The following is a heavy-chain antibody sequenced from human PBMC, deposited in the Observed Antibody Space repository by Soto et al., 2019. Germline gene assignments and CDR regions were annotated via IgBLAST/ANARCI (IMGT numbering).Heavy chain of an antibody. Sequence: QVQLVQSGAEVKKPGASVKVSCKASGYTFTSYDIHWVRQATGQGLEWMGWMNPNSGNTGYAQKFQGRVTMTRNTSISTAYMELSSLRSEDTAVYYCARVDTLDYYYYYMDVWGKGTTVTVSS. V-gene: IGHV1-8*01. D-gene: IGHD5-18*01. J-gene: IGHJ6*03. CDR3: ARVDTLDYYYYYMDV. CDR2: MNPNSGNT. CDR1: GYTFTSYD.